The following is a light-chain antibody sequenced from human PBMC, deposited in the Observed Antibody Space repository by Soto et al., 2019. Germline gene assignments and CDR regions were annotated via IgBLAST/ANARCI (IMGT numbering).Light chain of an antibody. CDR2: GAS. CDR3: QQYGRSPPFT. CDR1: QSVSTTY. J-gene: IGKJ2*01. V-gene: IGKV3-20*01. Sequence: IVLTQSPGTLSLSPGEGATLSCRASQSVSTTYLAWYQQKPGQAPRLLIYGASNRSTGIPDRFSGSGSGTDFTLTISRLEPEDVAVYFCQQYGRSPPFTFGQGTKVEIK.